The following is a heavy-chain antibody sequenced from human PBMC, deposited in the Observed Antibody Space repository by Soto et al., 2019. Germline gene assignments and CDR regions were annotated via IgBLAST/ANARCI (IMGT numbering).Heavy chain of an antibody. CDR2: INAGNGNT. D-gene: IGHD6-19*01. CDR1: GYTFTRDA. CDR3: ARDGAVAGDSNFDY. J-gene: IGHJ4*02. V-gene: IGHV1-3*01. Sequence: GASVKVSCKASGYTFTRDAMHCVRQAPGQRLEWMGWINAGNGNTKYSQKFQGRVTITTDTSARTAYMELSSLRSEDTAVYYCARDGAVAGDSNFDYWGQGTLVTVSS.